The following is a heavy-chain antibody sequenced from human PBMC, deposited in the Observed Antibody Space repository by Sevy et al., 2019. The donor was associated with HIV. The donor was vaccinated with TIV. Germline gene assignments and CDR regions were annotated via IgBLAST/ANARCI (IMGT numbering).Heavy chain of an antibody. CDR3: ARDGLLGGTPHAFDF. CDR1: GFTFSTYR. CDR2: ISSSGAYV. Sequence: GGSLRLSCAASGFTFSTYRMNWVRQAPGKGLEWVSSISSSGAYVHYADSVKGRFTISRDNAKNSLFLQMNSLKAEDTAVFYCARDGLLGGTPHAFDFWGRGTMVTVSS. J-gene: IGHJ3*01. D-gene: IGHD1-26*01. V-gene: IGHV3-21*01.